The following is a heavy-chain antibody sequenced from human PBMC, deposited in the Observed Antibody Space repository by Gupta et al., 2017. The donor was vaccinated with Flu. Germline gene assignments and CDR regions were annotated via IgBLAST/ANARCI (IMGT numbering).Heavy chain of an antibody. CDR1: GFSFSDFD. CDR3: VRGRGAHLTAWGFFDY. D-gene: IGHD7-27*01. Sequence: EVHLVESGGGLVQPGGSLRLSCAASGFSFSDFDMHWVRQVIGTGLEWVSSIGTLGVTYYPGSVKGRFTISRENAKNSLYLQMSSLRAGDTAIYYCVRGRGAHLTAWGFFDYWGPGTPVTVSS. J-gene: IGHJ4*02. CDR2: IGTLGVT. V-gene: IGHV3-13*01.